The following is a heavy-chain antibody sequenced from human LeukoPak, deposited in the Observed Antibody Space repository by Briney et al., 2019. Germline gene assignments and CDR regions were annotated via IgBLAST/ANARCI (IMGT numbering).Heavy chain of an antibody. CDR2: ISSSSSYI. Sequence: GGSLRLSCAASGFTFSSYSMNWVRQAPGKGLEWVSSISSSSSYIYYADSVKGQFTISRDNAKNSLYLQMNSLRAEDTAVYYCARDPRAVDAFDIWGQGTMVTVSS. CDR1: GFTFSSYS. V-gene: IGHV3-21*01. CDR3: ARDPRAVDAFDI. J-gene: IGHJ3*02.